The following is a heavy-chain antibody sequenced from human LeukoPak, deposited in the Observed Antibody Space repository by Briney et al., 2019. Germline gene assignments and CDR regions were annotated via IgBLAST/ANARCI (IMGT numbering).Heavy chain of an antibody. V-gene: IGHV4-59*08. CDR2: IYHTGDI. CDR3: AKGTRELPS. J-gene: IGHJ5*02. CDR1: GDSMTISY. D-gene: IGHD1-7*01. Sequence: PSETLSLTCSVSGDSMTISYWTWIRPPPGEGLESIGYIYHTGDINYNPSLNSRVTMSLDTSKNQFVLKVTSVTAADTAVYYCAKGTRELPSWGQGTLVTVSS.